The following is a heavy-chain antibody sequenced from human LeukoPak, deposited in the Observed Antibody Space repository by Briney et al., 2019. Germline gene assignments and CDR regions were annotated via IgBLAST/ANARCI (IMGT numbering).Heavy chain of an antibody. CDR1: GGSSSGYY. V-gene: IGHV4-34*01. J-gene: IGHJ4*02. Sequence: KSSETLSLTCAVYGGSSSGYYWSWIRQPPGKGLEWIGEINHSGSTNYNPSLKSRVTISVDTSKNQFSLKLSSVTAADTAVYYCARGPFRYYFDYWGQGTLVTVSS. CDR2: INHSGST. CDR3: ARGPFRYYFDY.